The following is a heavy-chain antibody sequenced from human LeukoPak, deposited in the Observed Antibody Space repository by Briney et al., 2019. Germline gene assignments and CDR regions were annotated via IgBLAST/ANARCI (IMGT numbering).Heavy chain of an antibody. D-gene: IGHD3-3*01. V-gene: IGHV4-34*01. CDR1: GGSFSGYY. J-gene: IGHJ3*02. CDR3: ARDADFGVVIMGRGAFDI. Sequence: SETLSLTCAVYGGSFSGYYWSWIRQPPGKGLEWIGEINHSGSTNYNPSLKSRVTISVDTSKNQFSLKLSSVTAADTAVYYCARDADFGVVIMGRGAFDIWGQGTMVTVSS. CDR2: INHSGST.